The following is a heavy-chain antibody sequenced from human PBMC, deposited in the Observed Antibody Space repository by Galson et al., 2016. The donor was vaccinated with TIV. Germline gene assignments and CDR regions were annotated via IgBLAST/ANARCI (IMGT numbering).Heavy chain of an antibody. CDR3: ARGPAENY. V-gene: IGHV1-69*04. CDR2: IIPILNIA. CDR1: GDTFSYYA. Sequence: SVKVSCKASGDTFSYYAISWVRQAPGQGLEWMGRIIPILNIANYAQEFQGRVTITADESTSTVYMELNSLRSDDTAVYYCARGPAENYWGQGTLVTVSS. J-gene: IGHJ4*02.